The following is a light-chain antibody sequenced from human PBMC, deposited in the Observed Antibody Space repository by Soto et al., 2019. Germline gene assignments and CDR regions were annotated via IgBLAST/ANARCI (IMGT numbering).Light chain of an antibody. Sequence: QSVLTQAPSASATPGQRVTFACYGSSSNIGSNAVNWYQQLPGTAPKLLIYTNNQRPSGVPDRFSGSKSGTSASLAISGLQSEDEADYYCGAWDDSLNGYVFGTGTKVTVL. CDR2: TNN. V-gene: IGLV1-44*01. CDR3: GAWDDSLNGYV. J-gene: IGLJ1*01. CDR1: SSNIGSNA.